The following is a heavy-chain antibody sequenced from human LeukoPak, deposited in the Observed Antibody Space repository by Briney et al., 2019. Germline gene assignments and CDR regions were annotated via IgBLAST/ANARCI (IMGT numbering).Heavy chain of an antibody. J-gene: IGHJ4*02. Sequence: GRSLRLSCAASGFTFDDYAMHWVRQAPGKGLEWVSGISWNSGSIGYADSVKGRFTISRDNAKNSLYLQMNSLRAEDMALYYCARTGYCSGGSCYPFDDWDQGTLVTVSS. D-gene: IGHD2-15*01. CDR1: GFTFDDYA. CDR2: ISWNSGSI. V-gene: IGHV3-9*03. CDR3: ARTGYCSGGSCYPFDD.